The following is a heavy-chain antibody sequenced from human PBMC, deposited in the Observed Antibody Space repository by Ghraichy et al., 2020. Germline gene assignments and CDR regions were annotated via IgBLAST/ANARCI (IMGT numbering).Heavy chain of an antibody. CDR2: IYYSGST. Sequence: ESLNISCTVSGGSISSYYWSWIRQPPGKGLEWIGYIYYSGSTNYNPSLKSRVTISVDTSKNQFSLKLSSVTAADTAVYYCARCPGSGYLLDIWGQGTMVTVSS. V-gene: IGHV4-59*01. CDR3: ARCPGSGYLLDI. D-gene: IGHD3-22*01. CDR1: GGSISSYY. J-gene: IGHJ3*02.